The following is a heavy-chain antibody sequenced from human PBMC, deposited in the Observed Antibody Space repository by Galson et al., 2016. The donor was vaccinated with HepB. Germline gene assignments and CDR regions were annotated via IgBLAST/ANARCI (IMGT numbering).Heavy chain of an antibody. CDR3: ARVGYCSGAGCQGRDWFDP. CDR1: GFDFTAYW. V-gene: IGHV3-7*03. D-gene: IGHD2-15*01. J-gene: IGHJ5*02. Sequence: SLRLSCAASGFDFTAYWMTWVRQAPGEGLEEVASIRKDGTEKRYVDSVEGRFTISRDNAKDSLYLQMNSLTAEDTAVYYGARVGYCSGAGCQGRDWFDPSGQGTLVTVSP. CDR2: IRKDGTEK.